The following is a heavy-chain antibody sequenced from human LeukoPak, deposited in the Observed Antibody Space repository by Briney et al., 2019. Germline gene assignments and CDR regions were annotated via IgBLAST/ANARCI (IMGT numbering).Heavy chain of an antibody. CDR2: ISYDGTNK. CDR1: GFPFSSYV. V-gene: IGHV3-30-3*01. CDR3: ARGRQPPPIIIRRAVSGMDV. D-gene: IGHD3-3*01. Sequence: PGRSLRLSCAASGFPFSSYVMEWDRQGPGKGLEWVALISYDGTNKYYADSVKGRFTISRDNSKNTVDLQMNSLRAEDTAVYYCARGRQPPPIIIRRAVSGMDVWGQGTTVTVSS. J-gene: IGHJ6*02.